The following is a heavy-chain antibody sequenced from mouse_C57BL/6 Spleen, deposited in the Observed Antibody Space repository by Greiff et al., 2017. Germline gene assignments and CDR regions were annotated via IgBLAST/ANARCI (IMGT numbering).Heavy chain of an antibody. V-gene: IGHV1-50*01. J-gene: IGHJ2*01. CDR3: ARGTGHYYGSSYSY. Sequence: QVQLQQPGAELVMPGASVKLSCKASGYTFTSYWMQWVKQRPGQGLEWIGEIDPSDSYTNYNQKFKGKATLTVDTSSSTAYMQLSSLTSEDSAVYYCARGTGHYYGSSYSYWGQGTTLTVSS. CDR1: GYTFTSYW. CDR2: IDPSDSYT. D-gene: IGHD1-1*01.